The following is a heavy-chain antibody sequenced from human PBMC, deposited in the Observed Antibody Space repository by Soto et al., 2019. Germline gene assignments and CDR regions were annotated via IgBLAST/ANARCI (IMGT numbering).Heavy chain of an antibody. Sequence: EVQLLESGGGVVQPGGSLRLSCVASGFTIENSVMHWVRQTPGKGLMWVSRITGAGDGTLYADSVQGRFTISRDNAKNTVYLHMTGLRVEETAVYYCARAQKWRQLSLNVFDIWGQGTTVTVSS. D-gene: IGHD5-18*01. CDR1: GFTIENSV. CDR3: ARAQKWRQLSLNVFDI. J-gene: IGHJ3*02. CDR2: ITGAGDGT. V-gene: IGHV3-74*02.